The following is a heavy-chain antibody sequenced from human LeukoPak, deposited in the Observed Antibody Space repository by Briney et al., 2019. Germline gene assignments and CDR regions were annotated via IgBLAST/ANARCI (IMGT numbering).Heavy chain of an antibody. CDR3: ARDLSMYYYYGMDV. V-gene: IGHV3-30-3*01. CDR2: ISYDGNNK. J-gene: IGHJ6*02. CDR1: GFTFSTYA. Sequence: GRSLRLSCAASGFTFSTYAMHWVRKAPGKGLEWVAVISYDGNNKHYADSVRGRFTTSRDNSKNTLSLQMDSLRAEDTAVYYCARDLSMYYYYGMDVWGQGTTVTVSS.